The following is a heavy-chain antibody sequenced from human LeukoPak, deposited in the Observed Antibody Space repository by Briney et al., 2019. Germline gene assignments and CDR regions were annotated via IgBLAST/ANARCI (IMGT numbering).Heavy chain of an antibody. J-gene: IGHJ5*02. D-gene: IGHD4-11*01. CDR3: TKTTVRDNWFDP. CDR1: GYTFTGYY. V-gene: IGHV1-2*02. CDR2: INPNSGGT. Sequence: ASVKVSCKASGYTFTGYYMHWVRQAPGQGLEWMGWINPNSGGTNYAQKFQGRFTMTRDTSISTAYMELSRLRSDDTAVYYCTKTTVRDNWFDPWGQGTLVTVSS.